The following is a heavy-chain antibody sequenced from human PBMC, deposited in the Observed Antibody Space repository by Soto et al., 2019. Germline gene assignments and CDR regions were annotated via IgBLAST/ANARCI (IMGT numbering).Heavy chain of an antibody. CDR3: ARGPYDAFDI. J-gene: IGHJ3*02. CDR1: GGSIGRSY. CDR2: IYYSGST. V-gene: IGHV4-59*01. Sequence: SETLSLTCAVSGGSIGRSYWSWIRQPPGKGLQWIGYIYYSGSTYYNPFLKSRDTMSVDTSKIQFSLRLKAVTAADTAIYHCARGPYDAFDIWGQGTMVTVS.